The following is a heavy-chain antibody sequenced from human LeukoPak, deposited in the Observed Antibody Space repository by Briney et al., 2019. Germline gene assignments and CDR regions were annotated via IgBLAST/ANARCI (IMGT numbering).Heavy chain of an antibody. J-gene: IGHJ4*02. CDR3: ARSIRYNWNSLLDY. V-gene: IGHV1-18*01. CDR1: GYTFTSYG. D-gene: IGHD1/OR15-1a*01. CDR2: ISAYNGNT. Sequence: ASVKVSCKASGYTFTSYGISWVRQAPGQGLEWMGWISAYNGNTNYAQKLQGSVTMTTDTSTSTAYMELRSLRADDTAVYYCARSIRYNWNSLLDYWGQGTLVTVSS.